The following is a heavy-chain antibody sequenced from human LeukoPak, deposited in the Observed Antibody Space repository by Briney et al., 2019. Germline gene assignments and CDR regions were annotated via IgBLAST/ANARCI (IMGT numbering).Heavy chain of an antibody. Sequence: ASVKVSCKASGGTFSSYTISWVRQAPGQGLEWMGWISAYNGNTNYAQKLQGRVTMTTDTSTSTAYMELRSLRSDDTALYYCARAEYYYDSSGYYYSYWGQGTLVTVSS. CDR3: ARAEYYYDSSGYYYSY. V-gene: IGHV1-18*01. CDR2: ISAYNGNT. J-gene: IGHJ4*02. CDR1: GGTFSSYT. D-gene: IGHD3-22*01.